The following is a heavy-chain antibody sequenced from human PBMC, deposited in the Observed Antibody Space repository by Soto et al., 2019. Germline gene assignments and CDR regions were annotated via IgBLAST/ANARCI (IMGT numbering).Heavy chain of an antibody. CDR2: IIPIFGTP. V-gene: IGHV1-69*01. Sequence: QVQLVQSGAEVKKPGSSVKVSCKASGGIFSTYAISWLRQAPGQGLEWMGGIIPIFGTPNYAQKFQGRVTITADESTRTAYMELSRLRSEDTAVYYCARDRDDYGSGNYYNRIDFWGQGTLVTVS. J-gene: IGHJ4*02. CDR3: ARDRDDYGSGNYYNRIDF. CDR1: GGIFSTYA. D-gene: IGHD3-10*01.